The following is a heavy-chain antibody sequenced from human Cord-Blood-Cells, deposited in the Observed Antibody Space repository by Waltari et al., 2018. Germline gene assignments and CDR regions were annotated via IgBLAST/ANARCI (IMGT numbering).Heavy chain of an antibody. D-gene: IGHD2-21*02. V-gene: IGHV4-34*01. Sequence: QVQLQQWGAGLLKPSETLSLTCAVYGGSFSGYSWSWIRQPPGKGREWIGEINHSGSTNYNPSLKSRVTISVDTSKNQFSLKLSSVTAADTAVYYCARGGGNSADAFDIWGQGTMVTVSS. CDR3: ARGGGNSADAFDI. CDR1: GGSFSGYS. CDR2: INHSGST. J-gene: IGHJ3*02.